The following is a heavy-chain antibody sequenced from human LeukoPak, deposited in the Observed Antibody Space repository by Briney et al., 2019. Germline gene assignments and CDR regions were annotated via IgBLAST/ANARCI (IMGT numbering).Heavy chain of an antibody. CDR1: GYTLTELS. Sequence: AASVKVSCKVSGYTLTELSMHWVRQAPGKGLEWMGGFDPEDGETIYAQKFQGRVTMTEDTSTVTAYMELSSLRSEDTAVYYCATDRGELLRGARFDYWGQGTLVTVSS. CDR3: ATDRGELLRGARFDY. V-gene: IGHV1-24*01. CDR2: FDPEDGET. J-gene: IGHJ4*02. D-gene: IGHD1-26*01.